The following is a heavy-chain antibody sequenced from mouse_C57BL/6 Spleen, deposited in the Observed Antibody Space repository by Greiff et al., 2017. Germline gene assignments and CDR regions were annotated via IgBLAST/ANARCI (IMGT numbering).Heavy chain of an antibody. CDR2: IYPSDSET. Sequence: QVQLQQPGAELVRPGSSVKLSCKASGYTFTSYWMDWVKQRPGQGLEWIGNIYPSDSETHYNQKFKDKATLTVDKSSSTAYMQLSSLTSEDSAVYYCARDGDGSSYPCAYWGQGTLVTVSA. CDR3: ARDGDGSSYPCAY. D-gene: IGHD1-1*01. V-gene: IGHV1-61*01. J-gene: IGHJ3*01. CDR1: GYTFTSYW.